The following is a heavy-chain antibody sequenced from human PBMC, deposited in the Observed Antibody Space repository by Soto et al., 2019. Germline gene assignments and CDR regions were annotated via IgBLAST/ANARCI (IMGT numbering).Heavy chain of an antibody. CDR2: IYSGGST. CDR1: GFTVSNNY. Sequence: EVQLVESGGGLIQPGGSLRVSCAASGFTVSNNYMRWVRQAPGKGLEWVSLIYSGGSTHYADSVKGRITISRDNSKNTLYLQMNSLRVEDTAVYYCARDPPGIAASGGGGWGQGTLVTVSS. CDR3: ARDPPGIAASGGGG. D-gene: IGHD6-13*01. V-gene: IGHV3-53*01. J-gene: IGHJ4*02.